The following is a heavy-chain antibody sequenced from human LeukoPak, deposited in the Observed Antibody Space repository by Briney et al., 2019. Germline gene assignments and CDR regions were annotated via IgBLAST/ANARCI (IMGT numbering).Heavy chain of an antibody. CDR2: IYYSGST. Sequence: SETLSLTCTVSGGSISSYYWSWIRQPPGKGLEWIGYIYYSGSTNYNPSLKSRVTISVDTSKNQFSLKLSSVTAADTAVYYCARGGRYYDSSGYRWNAFDIWGQGTMVTVSS. CDR1: GGSISSYY. J-gene: IGHJ3*02. V-gene: IGHV4-59*01. D-gene: IGHD3-22*01. CDR3: ARGGRYYDSSGYRWNAFDI.